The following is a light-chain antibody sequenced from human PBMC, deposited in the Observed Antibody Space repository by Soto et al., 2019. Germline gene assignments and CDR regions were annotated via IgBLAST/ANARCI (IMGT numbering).Light chain of an antibody. J-gene: IGKJ2*02. CDR2: GAS. V-gene: IGKV3-20*01. CDR1: RSLSSSY. CDR3: QHQCT. Sequence: EIVLTQSPGTLSLSPGERATLSCRASRSLSSSYVVWYQQKPGQAPRLLIYGASRRATGIPDRFSGSGSATEYTLTISRLEPEDFAVYYCQHQCTFGQGTKLEIK.